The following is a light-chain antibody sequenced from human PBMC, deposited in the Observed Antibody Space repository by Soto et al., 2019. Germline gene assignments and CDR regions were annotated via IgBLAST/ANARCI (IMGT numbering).Light chain of an antibody. J-gene: IGKJ1*01. Sequence: DIQMTQSPSSLSTSVGDRVTITCRASQAISIYLAWYQQKPGKVPKLLIYAASTLQSGVPSRFSGSGSGTDFTLTISSLQPEVVATYYCQKYNGAPPTFGQGTKVEIK. CDR1: QAISIY. CDR2: AAS. V-gene: IGKV1-27*01. CDR3: QKYNGAPPT.